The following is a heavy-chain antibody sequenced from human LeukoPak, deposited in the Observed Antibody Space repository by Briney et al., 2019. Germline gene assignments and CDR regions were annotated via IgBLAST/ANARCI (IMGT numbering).Heavy chain of an antibody. V-gene: IGHV3-7*03. CDR1: GFSIRSHW. D-gene: IGHD2-2*01. CDR2: LKEDVSAR. Sequence: PGGSLRLSCVASGFSIRSHWMSWVRQAPGKGLEWVASLKEDVSARNLVDSVKGRFTISRDNAKNSLYLQMNSLRAEDTALYHCARGGGVPAADYYYMDVWGKGTTVTVSS. CDR3: ARGGGVPAADYYYMDV. J-gene: IGHJ6*03.